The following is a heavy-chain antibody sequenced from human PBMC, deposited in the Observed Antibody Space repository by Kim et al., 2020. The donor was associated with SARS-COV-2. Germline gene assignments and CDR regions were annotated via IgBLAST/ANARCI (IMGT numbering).Heavy chain of an antibody. V-gene: IGHV3-9*01. D-gene: IGHD6-13*01. CDR2: ISWNSGSI. CDR1: GFTFGDYA. J-gene: IGHJ6*02. Sequence: GGSLRLSCAASGFTFGDYAMHWVRQAPGKGLEWVSGISWNSGSIGYADSVKGRFTISRDNAKNSLYPQMNSLRAEDTALYYCAKDIAAAGTYGMDVWGQGTTVTVSS. CDR3: AKDIAAAGTYGMDV.